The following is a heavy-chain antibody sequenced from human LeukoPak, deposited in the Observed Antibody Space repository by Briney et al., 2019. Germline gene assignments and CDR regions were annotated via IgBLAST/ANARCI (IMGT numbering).Heavy chain of an antibody. CDR2: INHSGST. Sequence: PSETLSLTCAVYGGSFSGYYWSWIRQPPGKGLGWIGEINHSGSTNYNPSLKSRVTISVDTSKNQFSLKLSSVTAADTAVYYCAREMRYNWFDPWGQGALVTVSS. J-gene: IGHJ5*02. D-gene: IGHD5-24*01. CDR1: GGSFSGYY. V-gene: IGHV4-34*01. CDR3: AREMRYNWFDP.